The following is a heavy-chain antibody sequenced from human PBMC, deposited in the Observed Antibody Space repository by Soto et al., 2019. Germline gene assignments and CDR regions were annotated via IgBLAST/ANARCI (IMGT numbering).Heavy chain of an antibody. CDR2: ISYDGSNK. J-gene: IGHJ6*01. Sequence: GGSLRLSCAASVFTFGGYGMHWVRQAPGKGLEWVAVISYDGSNKYYADSVKGRFTISRDNSKNTLYLQMNSLRAEDTAVYYCAQNLPPAGYSLQLDVWGQGTTLTVSS. D-gene: IGHD3-9*01. CDR3: AQNLPPAGYSLQLDV. V-gene: IGHV3-30*18. CDR1: VFTFGGYG.